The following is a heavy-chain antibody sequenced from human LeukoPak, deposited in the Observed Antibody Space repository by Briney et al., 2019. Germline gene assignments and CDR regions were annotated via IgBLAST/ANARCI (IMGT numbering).Heavy chain of an antibody. Sequence: PSETLSLTCDIYGESFTDYHFSWIRQPPGEGLEWIGEISHDEGTNYSPSLKSRVTISLDTSKNQFSLKLTSVTAADTAVYYCARGPDSRKAGYWGPGTLVTVSS. CDR2: ISHDEGT. CDR1: GESFTDYH. CDR3: ARGPDSRKAGY. V-gene: IGHV4-34*01. D-gene: IGHD1-14*01. J-gene: IGHJ4*02.